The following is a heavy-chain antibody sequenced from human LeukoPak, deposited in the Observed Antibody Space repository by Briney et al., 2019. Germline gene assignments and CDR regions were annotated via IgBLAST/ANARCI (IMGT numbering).Heavy chain of an antibody. CDR1: GFTFSSYS. D-gene: IGHD4-17*01. Sequence: GGSLRLYCAASGFTFSSYSMKWVRQAPGKGLEWVSSISSSSSYIYYADSVKGRFTISRDNAKNSLYLQMNSLRAEDTAVYYCARAVTTGPYYYGIDVWGQGTTVTVSS. CDR2: ISSSSSYI. CDR3: ARAVTTGPYYYGIDV. V-gene: IGHV3-21*01. J-gene: IGHJ6*02.